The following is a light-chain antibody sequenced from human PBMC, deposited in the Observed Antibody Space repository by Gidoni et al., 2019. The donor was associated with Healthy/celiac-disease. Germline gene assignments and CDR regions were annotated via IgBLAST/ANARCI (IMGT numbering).Light chain of an antibody. J-gene: IGKJ2*01. CDR1: QDISNY. V-gene: IGKV1-33*01. CDR3: QEYDNLRT. Sequence: DIHMTQYPSSLSASVGDRVTITCQASQDISNYVNWYQQKPGKAHKLLIYDASNLETGVPSRFSGSGSGKDFTFTISSLQPEDIEIYYCQEYDNLRTFXQXTKLEIK. CDR2: DAS.